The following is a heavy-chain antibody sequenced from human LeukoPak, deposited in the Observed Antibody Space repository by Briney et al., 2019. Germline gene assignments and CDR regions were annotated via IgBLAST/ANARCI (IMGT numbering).Heavy chain of an antibody. J-gene: IGHJ4*02. CDR2: ISGSGGST. CDR1: GFTFSSYG. CDR3: AKGYYYDSSGFSY. Sequence: GGSLRLSCAASGFTFSSYGMHWVRQAPGKGLEWVSAISGSGGSTYYADSVKGRFTISRDNSKNTLYLQMNSLRAEDTAVYYCAKGYYYDSSGFSYWGQGTLVIVSS. D-gene: IGHD3-22*01. V-gene: IGHV3-23*01.